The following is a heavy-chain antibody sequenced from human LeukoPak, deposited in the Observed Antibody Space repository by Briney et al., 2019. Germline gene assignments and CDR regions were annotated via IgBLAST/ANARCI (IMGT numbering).Heavy chain of an antibody. Sequence: GGSLRLSCAASGFTFSSYGMHWVRQAPGKGLEWVAFIRYGGSNKYYADSVTGRFTISRDNSKNTLYLQMNSLRAEDTAVYYCATGTPTPAAEDYWGQGTLVTVSS. CDR1: GFTFSSYG. D-gene: IGHD6-13*01. CDR2: IRYGGSNK. CDR3: ATGTPTPAAEDY. V-gene: IGHV3-30*02. J-gene: IGHJ4*02.